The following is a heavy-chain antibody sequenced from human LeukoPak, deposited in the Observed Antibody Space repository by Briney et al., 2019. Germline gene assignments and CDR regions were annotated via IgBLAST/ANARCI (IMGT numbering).Heavy chain of an antibody. Sequence: ASVKVSCKASGYTFTGYYMHWVRQAPGQGLEWMGWINPNSGGTNYAQKFQGWVTMTRDTPISTAYMELSRLRSDDTAVYYCARVYAGGLGRDSGYFDLWGRGTLVTVSS. CDR3: ARVYAGGLGRDSGYFDL. D-gene: IGHD4-23*01. CDR1: GYTFTGYY. J-gene: IGHJ2*01. CDR2: INPNSGGT. V-gene: IGHV1-2*04.